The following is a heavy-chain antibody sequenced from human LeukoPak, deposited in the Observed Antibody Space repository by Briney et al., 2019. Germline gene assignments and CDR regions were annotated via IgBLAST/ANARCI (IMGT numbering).Heavy chain of an antibody. CDR2: IYPVDSET. CDR3: ARTYYYGGSGYDPLDY. CDR1: GYTFTNFW. D-gene: IGHD3-22*01. Sequence: GESLKISCQASGYTFTNFWIAWVRQMPGKGLEWMGIIYPVDSETTYSPSFQGQVTFSVDKSNSIAYLQWNSVQASDTAMYYCARTYYYGGSGYDPLDYWGQGTLVTVSS. V-gene: IGHV5-51*01. J-gene: IGHJ4*02.